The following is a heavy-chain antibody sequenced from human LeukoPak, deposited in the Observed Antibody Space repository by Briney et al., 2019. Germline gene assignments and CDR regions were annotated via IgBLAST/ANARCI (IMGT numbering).Heavy chain of an antibody. CDR3: ARVSSGTFGLFDQ. CDR2: VYYSGST. Sequence: SETLPLTCTVSGGSIRSYYWSWIRQPPGKGLEWIGYVYYSGSTDYNPSLKSRVTISLDTSKNQFSLRLNSVTAADTALYCCARVSSGTFGLFDQWGQGTLVTVSS. J-gene: IGHJ4*02. CDR1: GGSIRSYY. D-gene: IGHD1-26*01. V-gene: IGHV4-59*01.